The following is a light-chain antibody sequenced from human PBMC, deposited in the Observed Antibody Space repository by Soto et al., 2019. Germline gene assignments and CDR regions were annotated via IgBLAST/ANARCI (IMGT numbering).Light chain of an antibody. V-gene: IGKV1-17*02. CDR2: GAS. CDR1: QGIRID. J-gene: IGKJ1*01. Sequence: DIQMTQSPSALSASVGDRVTSTCLASQGIRIDLGCFQQRTGKAPQRMIYGASSLQSGVPPRLSGSGYGKEFTLTLSNLQPEDFATYYCLQHNSFPRTFGQGTKVDIK. CDR3: LQHNSFPRT.